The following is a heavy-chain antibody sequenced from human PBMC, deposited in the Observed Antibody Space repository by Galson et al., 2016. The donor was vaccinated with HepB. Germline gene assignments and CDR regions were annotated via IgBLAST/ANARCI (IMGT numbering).Heavy chain of an antibody. CDR1: GYTFTSYD. CDR2: MNPNSGNT. CDR3: ARHPPRWSEELLVYGMDV. D-gene: IGHD3-10*01. Sequence: SVKVSCKASGYTFTSYDINWVRQAAGQGLEWMGWMNPNSGNTGYAQKFQGRVTITRNTSISTAYMELSSLRAEDTAVYYCARHPPRWSEELLVYGMDVWGQGTTVTVSS. J-gene: IGHJ6*02. V-gene: IGHV1-8*01.